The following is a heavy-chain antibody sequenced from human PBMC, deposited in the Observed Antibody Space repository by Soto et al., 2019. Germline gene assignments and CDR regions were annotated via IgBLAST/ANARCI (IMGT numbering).Heavy chain of an antibody. CDR1: GFIFSNYA. CDR2: ISGSGGST. Sequence: EVQLLESGGGVVQPGGSLRLSCAASGFIFSNYAMSWFRQAPGKGLEWVSGISGSGGSTYNADSVKGRFTISRDNSKNTMYMQMNSLRVEDTAEYYCAKKSTDSSGYFDFWGQGTLVTVSS. J-gene: IGHJ4*02. V-gene: IGHV3-23*01. D-gene: IGHD2-2*01. CDR3: AKKSTDSSGYFDF.